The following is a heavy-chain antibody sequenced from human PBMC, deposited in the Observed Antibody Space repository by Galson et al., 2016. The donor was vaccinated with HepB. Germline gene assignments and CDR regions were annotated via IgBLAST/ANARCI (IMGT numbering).Heavy chain of an antibody. CDR2: ISPGTVST. J-gene: IGHJ4*02. Sequence: SLRLSCAASGFTFRSYSMSWVRQAPGKGLQWVSAISPGTVSTYYADSVKGRVTVSRDNSKNTLYLQMNSLRVEDTAIYYCATSSPSSQPANWGQGTLVTVSS. V-gene: IGHV3-23*01. D-gene: IGHD2-2*01. CDR3: ATSSPSSQPAN. CDR1: GFTFRSYS.